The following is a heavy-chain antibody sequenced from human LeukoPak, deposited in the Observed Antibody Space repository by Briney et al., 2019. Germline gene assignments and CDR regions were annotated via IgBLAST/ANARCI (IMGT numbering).Heavy chain of an antibody. CDR2: IYSSGST. J-gene: IGHJ3*02. V-gene: IGHV4-4*07. CDR3: ARDSSLAFDI. Sequence: KPSETLSLTCTVSGGSISSYYWTWIRQPAGKGLEWIGRIYSSGSTNYNPSLKSRVTMSVDTSKNQFSLRLSSVTAADAAVYYCARDSSLAFDIWGQGTMVTVSS. CDR1: GGSISSYY.